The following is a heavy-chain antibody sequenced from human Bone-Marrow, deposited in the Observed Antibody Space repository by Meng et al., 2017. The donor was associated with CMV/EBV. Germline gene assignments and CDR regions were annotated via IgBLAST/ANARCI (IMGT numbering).Heavy chain of an antibody. V-gene: IGHV4-59*08. CDR3: ARRRSSSWYHFDY. Sequence: SETLSLTCTVSGGSISSYYWGWIRQPPGKGLEWIGYIYYSGSTNYNPSLKSRVTISVDTSKNQFSLKLSSVTAADTAVYYCARRRSSSWYHFDYWGQGTLVTVSS. D-gene: IGHD6-13*01. CDR2: IYYSGST. J-gene: IGHJ4*02. CDR1: GGSISSYY.